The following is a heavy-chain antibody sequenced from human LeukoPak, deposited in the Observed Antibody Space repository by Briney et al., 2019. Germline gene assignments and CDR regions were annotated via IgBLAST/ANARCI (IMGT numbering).Heavy chain of an antibody. CDR2: ISYDGSNK. CDR3: ARDGYYYDSSGYYFDY. CDR1: GFTFSSYA. D-gene: IGHD3-22*01. V-gene: IGHV3-30*04. J-gene: IGHJ4*02. Sequence: GGSLRLSCAASGFTFSSYAMHWVRQAPGKGLEWVAVISYDGSNKYYADSVKGRFTISRDNSKNTLYLQMNSLRAEDTAVYYCARDGYYYDSSGYYFDYWGQGTLVTVSS.